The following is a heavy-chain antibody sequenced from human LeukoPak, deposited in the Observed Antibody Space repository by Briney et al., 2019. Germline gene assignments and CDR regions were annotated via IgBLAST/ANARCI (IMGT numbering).Heavy chain of an antibody. CDR1: GFTFSSYS. J-gene: IGHJ4*02. V-gene: IGHV3-21*01. CDR2: ISGSSSYI. CDR3: ARDLLGWELHYFDY. D-gene: IGHD1-26*01. Sequence: GGSLRLSCAASGFTFSSYSMNWVRQAPGKGLEWVSSISGSSSYIYYADSVKGRFSISRDNAKNSLYLQMNSLRAEDTAVYYCARDLLGWELHYFDYWGQGTLVTVSS.